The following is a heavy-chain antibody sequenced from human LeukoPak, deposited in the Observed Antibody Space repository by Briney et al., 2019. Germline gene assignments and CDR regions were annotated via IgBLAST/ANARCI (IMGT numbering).Heavy chain of an antibody. CDR1: GFTVSSNY. CDR3: ARDRKVGATQDY. D-gene: IGHD1-26*01. CDR2: IYSGGST. J-gene: IGHJ4*02. V-gene: IGHV3-53*01. Sequence: GGSLRLSCAASGFTVSSNYMSWVRQAPGKGLEWVSVIYSGGSTYYADSVKGRFTISRDNSKNTLYLQMNSLRAEGTAVYYCARDRKVGATQDYWGQGTLVTVSS.